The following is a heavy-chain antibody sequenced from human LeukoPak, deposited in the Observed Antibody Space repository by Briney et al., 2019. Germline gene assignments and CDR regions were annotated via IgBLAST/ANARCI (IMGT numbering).Heavy chain of an antibody. V-gene: IGHV4-34*01. J-gene: IGHJ5*02. CDR1: GGSFSGYY. CDR3: ARGSPIARGSFDP. CDR2: INHSGST. Sequence: TSETLSLTCAVYGGSFSGYYWSWIRQPPGKGLEWIGEINHSGSTNYNPSLKSRVTISVDTSKNQFSLKLSSVTAADTAVYYCARGSPIARGSFDPWGQGTLVTVSS. D-gene: IGHD6-13*01.